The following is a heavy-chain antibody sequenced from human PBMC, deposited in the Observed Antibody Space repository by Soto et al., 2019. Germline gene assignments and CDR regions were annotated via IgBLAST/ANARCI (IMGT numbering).Heavy chain of an antibody. J-gene: IGHJ4*02. Sequence: QLQLQESGPGLVKPSETLSLTCTVSGGSISSSSYYWGWIRQPPGKGLEWIGRIYYSGSTYYNPSLKSRVAISVDTSKNQFSLKLSSVTAADTAVYYCARLVRFGEYDFDYWGQGTLVTVSS. CDR1: GGSISSSSYY. V-gene: IGHV4-39*01. CDR3: ARLVRFGEYDFDY. D-gene: IGHD3-10*01. CDR2: IYYSGST.